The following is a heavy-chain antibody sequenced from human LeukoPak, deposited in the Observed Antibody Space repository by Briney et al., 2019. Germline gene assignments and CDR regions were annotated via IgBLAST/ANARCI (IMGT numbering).Heavy chain of an antibody. V-gene: IGHV3-33*01. CDR2: ISCDGTNE. Sequence: PGGSLRLSCAASGLSFSSHGMHWVRQAPGKGLEWVAVISCDGTNENYSDSLRGRFTISRDNSKNTLYLQMNSLRAEDTAVYYCARARNNYDVSGFSALDYWGQGTLVTVSS. D-gene: IGHD3-22*01. CDR3: ARARNNYDVSGFSALDY. CDR1: GLSFSSHG. J-gene: IGHJ4*02.